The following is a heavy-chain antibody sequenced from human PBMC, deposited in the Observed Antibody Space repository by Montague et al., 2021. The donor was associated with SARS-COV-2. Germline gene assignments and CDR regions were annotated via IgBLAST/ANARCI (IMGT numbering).Heavy chain of an antibody. Sequence: SETLSLTCTVSGGSISSYYWSWIRQPPGRGLQWIGYISYSGSTNYNPSLKSRVTISVDTSKNHFTLRLSSVTAADTAVYYCATTPSYRSGWSLYYWGQGTLVTVSS. CDR3: ATTPSYRSGWSLYY. V-gene: IGHV4-59*01. D-gene: IGHD6-19*01. CDR2: ISYSGST. CDR1: GGSISSYY. J-gene: IGHJ4*02.